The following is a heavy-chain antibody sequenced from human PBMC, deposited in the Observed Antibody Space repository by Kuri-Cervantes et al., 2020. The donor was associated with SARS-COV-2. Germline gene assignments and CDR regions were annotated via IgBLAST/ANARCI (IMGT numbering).Heavy chain of an antibody. J-gene: IGHJ6*02. CDR3: ARGGVGSGSYYYYYGMDV. CDR1: GFTFSSYA. D-gene: IGHD1-26*01. Sequence: GESLKISCAASGFTFSSYAMSWVRQAPGKGLEWVANIKQDGSEKYYVDSVKGRFTISRDNAKNSLYLQMNSLRAEDTAVYYCARGGVGSGSYYYYYGMDVWGQGTTVTVSS. CDR2: IKQDGSEK. V-gene: IGHV3-7*01.